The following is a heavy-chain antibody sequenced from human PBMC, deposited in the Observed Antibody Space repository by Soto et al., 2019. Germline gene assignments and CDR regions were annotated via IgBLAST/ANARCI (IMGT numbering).Heavy chain of an antibody. CDR2: IYYSGST. Sequence: PSGSLALGCAVSGGSVRISYVAVTLQHTGKELEWIGYIYYSGSTNYNPSLKSRVTISVDTSKNQFSLKLSSVTAADTAVYYCASGLEYSSSSRRKPTPNFDYWGQGTLVTVSS. J-gene: IGHJ4*02. V-gene: IGHV4-59*02. D-gene: IGHD6-6*01. CDR1: GGSVRISY. CDR3: ASGLEYSSSSRRKPTPNFDY.